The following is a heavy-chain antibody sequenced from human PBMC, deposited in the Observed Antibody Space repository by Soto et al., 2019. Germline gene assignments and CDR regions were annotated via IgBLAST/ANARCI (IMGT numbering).Heavy chain of an antibody. CDR1: GGSVSSGSYY. CDR3: ARYSSSYFDY. D-gene: IGHD6-6*01. V-gene: IGHV4-61*01. Sequence: PSETLSLTCTVSGGSVSSGSYYWSWIRQPPGKGLEWIGYIYYSGSTNYNPSLKSRVTISVDTSKNQFSLKVRSVTAADTAVYYCARYSSSYFDYWGQGSRVTVSS. J-gene: IGHJ4*02. CDR2: IYYSGST.